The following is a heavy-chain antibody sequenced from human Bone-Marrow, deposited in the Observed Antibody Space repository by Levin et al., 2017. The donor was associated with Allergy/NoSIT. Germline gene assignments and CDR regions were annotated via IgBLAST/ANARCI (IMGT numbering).Heavy chain of an antibody. CDR1: GYTFTSYP. Sequence: ASVKVSCKVSGYTFTSYPINWVRQAPGQGLEWMGGINTNTGNPTYTPDFTGRIVVSLDTSVSTAYLQISSLKAEDTAVYYCARGSYCGSTSCYEEGVYFFDYWGQGTLVTVSS. D-gene: IGHD2-2*01. V-gene: IGHV7-4-1*02. CDR3: ARGSYCGSTSCYEEGVYFFDY. J-gene: IGHJ4*02. CDR2: INTNTGNP.